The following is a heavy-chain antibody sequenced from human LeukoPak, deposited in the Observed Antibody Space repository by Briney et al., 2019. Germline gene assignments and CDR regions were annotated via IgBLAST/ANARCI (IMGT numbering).Heavy chain of an antibody. Sequence: SGTLSLTCGVSGGSISSSSYYWGWIRQPPGKGLEWIGSIYYSGSTYYNPSLKSRVTISVDTSKNQFSLKLSSVTAADTAVYYCARRSIVVVPAAIDYWGQGTLVTVSS. CDR3: ARRSIVVVPAAIDY. CDR1: GGSISSSSYY. J-gene: IGHJ4*02. V-gene: IGHV4-39*01. D-gene: IGHD2-2*01. CDR2: IYYSGST.